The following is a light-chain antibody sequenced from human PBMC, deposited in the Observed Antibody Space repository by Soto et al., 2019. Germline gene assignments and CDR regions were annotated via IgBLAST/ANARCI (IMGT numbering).Light chain of an antibody. V-gene: IGKV1-39*01. J-gene: IGKJ1*01. CDR3: QQYGRP. CDR2: AAS. CDR1: QSISSY. Sequence: DIQMTQSPSSLSASVGDRVTITCRASQSISSYLNWYQQKPGKAPKLLIYAASTLQSGVPSRFSGSGSGTDFTLTISRLEPEDFAVYYCQQYGRPFGQGTKVDI.